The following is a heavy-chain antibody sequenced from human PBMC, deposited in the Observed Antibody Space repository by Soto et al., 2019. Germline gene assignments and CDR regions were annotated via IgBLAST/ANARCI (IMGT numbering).Heavy chain of an antibody. V-gene: IGHV3-23*01. CDR1: GFTFSSYA. Sequence: EVQLLESGGDLVQPGGPLRLSCAASGFTFSSYAMSWVRQAPGKGLAWVSTISGRGDDTYYTDSVKGRFTISRDNCNSALYVRINSLRAEDAAVYYCARAQLTYSSSYFDYWGQGTLVTVSS. D-gene: IGHD3-22*01. CDR2: ISGRGDDT. CDR3: ARAQLTYSSSYFDY. J-gene: IGHJ4*02.